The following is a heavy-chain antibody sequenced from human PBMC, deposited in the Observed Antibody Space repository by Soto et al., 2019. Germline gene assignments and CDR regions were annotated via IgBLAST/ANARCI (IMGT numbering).Heavy chain of an antibody. J-gene: IGHJ6*02. CDR1: GFTFSSYD. CDR2: IGTAGDT. CDR3: ARRLGGIPRRYYGMDV. V-gene: IGHV3-13*01. Sequence: PGGSLRLSCAASGFTFSSYDMHWVRQATGKGLEWVSAIGTAGDTYYPGSVKGRFTISRENAKNSLYLQMNSLRAGDTAVYCCARRLGGIPRRYYGMDVWGQGTTVTVSS. D-gene: IGHD6-13*01.